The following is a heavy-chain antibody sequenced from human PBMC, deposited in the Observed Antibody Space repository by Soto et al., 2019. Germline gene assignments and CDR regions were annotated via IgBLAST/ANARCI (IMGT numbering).Heavy chain of an antibody. Sequence: QVQLVQSGAEVKKPGASVKVSCKASGYTFTSYHMHWVRQAPGQGLELMGIINPSGGSTSYAEKFQGRVTMTRDTSTSTVYMELSSLRSEDTAVYYCARGEGQSRSPYHFAYWGQGTLVTVSS. CDR1: GYTFTSYH. J-gene: IGHJ4*02. V-gene: IGHV1-46*01. CDR2: INPSGGST. CDR3: ARGEGQSRSPYHFAY. D-gene: IGHD6-6*01.